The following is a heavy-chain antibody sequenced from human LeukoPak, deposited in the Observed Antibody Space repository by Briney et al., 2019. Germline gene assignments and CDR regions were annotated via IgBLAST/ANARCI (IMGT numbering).Heavy chain of an antibody. CDR3: ARRQGSYFDTSGYYYG. CDR2: ISSSGSTI. V-gene: IGHV3-11*04. Sequence: GGSLRLSCAASGFTFSDYYMSWIRQAPGKGLEWISYISSSGSTIYYADSVKGRFTISRDNAKNSLYLQMNSLRAEDTAVYYCARRQGSYFDTSGYYYGWGQGTLVTVSS. D-gene: IGHD3-22*01. J-gene: IGHJ4*02. CDR1: GFTFSDYY.